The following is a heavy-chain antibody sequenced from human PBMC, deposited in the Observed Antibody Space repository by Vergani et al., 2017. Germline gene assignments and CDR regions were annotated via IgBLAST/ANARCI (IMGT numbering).Heavy chain of an antibody. CDR2: ISSEGSST. D-gene: IGHD1-26*01. V-gene: IGHV3-74*01. CDR1: GFTFSSYW. J-gene: IGHJ3*02. Sequence: EVQLVESGGGVVPPGGSLRLSCAASGFTFSSYWMHWVRQAPGKGLVWDSRISSEGSSTTYADSVQGRFTISRENAKNTLYVQMNSLRADDTAVYYCAREGIMGAFDIWGQGTMVTVSS. CDR3: AREGIMGAFDI.